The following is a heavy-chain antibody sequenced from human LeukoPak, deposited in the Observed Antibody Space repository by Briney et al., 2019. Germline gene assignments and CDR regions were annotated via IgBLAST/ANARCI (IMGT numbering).Heavy chain of an antibody. J-gene: IGHJ4*02. Sequence: GGSLRLSCAASGFTFSNYAMNWVRQAPGKGLEWVSGINVNFGSTYADSVKGRFTISRDNSNNALYLQMNSLRAEDMAVYYRANEGNNWKKAMVHWGQGALVTVSS. CDR3: ANEGNNWKKAMVH. D-gene: IGHD1-1*01. CDR1: GFTFSNYA. V-gene: IGHV3-23*01. CDR2: INVNFGST.